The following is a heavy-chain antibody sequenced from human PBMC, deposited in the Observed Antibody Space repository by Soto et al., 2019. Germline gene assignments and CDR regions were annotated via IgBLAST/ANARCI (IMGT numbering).Heavy chain of an antibody. D-gene: IGHD4-17*01. V-gene: IGHV1-8*01. CDR2: MNPNSGNT. CDR3: ARNGDYAPYYYYYYYMDV. J-gene: IGHJ6*03. Sequence: ASVKLSCKASGYTFTSYDINWVRQATGQGLEWMGWMNPNSGNTGYAQKFQGRVTMTRNTSISTAYMELSSLRSEDTAVYYCARNGDYAPYYYYYYYMDVWGKGTTVTVSS. CDR1: GYTFTSYD.